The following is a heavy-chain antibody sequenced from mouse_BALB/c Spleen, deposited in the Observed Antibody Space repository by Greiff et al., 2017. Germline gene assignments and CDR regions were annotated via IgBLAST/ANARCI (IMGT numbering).Heavy chain of an antibody. V-gene: IGHV5-12-2*01. D-gene: IGHD1-1*01. Sequence: DVMLVESGGGLVQPGGSLKLSCAASGFTFSSYTMSWVRQTPEKRLEWVAYISNGGGSTYYPDTVKGRFTISRDNAKNTLYLQMSSLKSEDTAMYYCARQGGYGSSYWYFDVWGAGTTVTVSS. J-gene: IGHJ1*01. CDR2: ISNGGGST. CDR3: ARQGGYGSSYWYFDV. CDR1: GFTFSSYT.